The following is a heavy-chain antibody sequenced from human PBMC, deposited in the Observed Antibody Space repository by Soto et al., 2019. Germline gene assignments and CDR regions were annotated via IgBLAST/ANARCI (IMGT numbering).Heavy chain of an antibody. J-gene: IGHJ3*02. Sequence: PGGSLRLSCAASGFTFSSYGMHWVRQAPGKGLEWVAVLSYDGSNKYYADSVKGRFTISRVNSKNTLFLQMNSLRSEDTAVYYCAKEFASGYDAFDIWGQGTMVTVSS. CDR3: AKEFASGYDAFDI. CDR1: GFTFSSYG. CDR2: LSYDGSNK. D-gene: IGHD5-12*01. V-gene: IGHV3-30*18.